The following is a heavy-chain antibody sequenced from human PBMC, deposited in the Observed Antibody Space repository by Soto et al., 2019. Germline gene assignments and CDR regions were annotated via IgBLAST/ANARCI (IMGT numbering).Heavy chain of an antibody. V-gene: IGHV6-1*01. Sequence: SQTLSLTCAISGDSVSSNTAAWNWIRSSPSRGLEWLGRTYYRSNWRHDYAVSVKSRITINPDTSKNQFSLQLNSVTPEDTAVYYCARVPLAGGGLELRDYYYYGMDVWGQGTTVTVSS. J-gene: IGHJ6*02. CDR3: ARVPLAGGGLELRDYYYYGMDV. CDR1: GDSVSSNTAA. D-gene: IGHD1-7*01. CDR2: TYYRSNWRH.